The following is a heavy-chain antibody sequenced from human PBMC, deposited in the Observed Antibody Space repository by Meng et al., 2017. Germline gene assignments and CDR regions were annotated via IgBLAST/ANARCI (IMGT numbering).Heavy chain of an antibody. CDR1: GYTFTSYD. D-gene: IGHD3-3*01. J-gene: IGHJ6*02. CDR3: ARASLYDFWSGYAYGMDV. V-gene: IGHV1-8*01. Sequence: ASVKVSCKASGYTFTSYDINWVRQATGQGLEWMGWMNPNSGNTGYAQKVQGRVTMTRNTSISTAYMELSSLRSEDTAVYYCARASLYDFWSGYAYGMDVWGQGTTVTVSS. CDR2: MNPNSGNT.